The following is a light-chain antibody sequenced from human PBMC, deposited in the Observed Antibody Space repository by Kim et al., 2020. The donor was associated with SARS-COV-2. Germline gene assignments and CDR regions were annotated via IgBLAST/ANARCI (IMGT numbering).Light chain of an antibody. V-gene: IGKV1-5*03. J-gene: IGKJ1*01. Sequence: DIQLTQSPSTLSASVGDRVIITCRASQSISSWLAWYQQQPGKAPKLLIYHASTLENGVPSSFSGSGSGTEFALTISSLQPDDFATYYCQQYRSVPWTFGQGTKVDIK. CDR2: HAS. CDR1: QSISSW. CDR3: QQYRSVPWT.